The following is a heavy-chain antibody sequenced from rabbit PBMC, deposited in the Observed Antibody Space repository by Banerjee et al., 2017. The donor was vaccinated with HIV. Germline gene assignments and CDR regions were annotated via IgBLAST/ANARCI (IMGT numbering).Heavy chain of an antibody. CDR1: GLDFSSSYC. D-gene: IGHD1-1*01. V-gene: IGHV1S40*01. CDR2: IYTVSSGST. J-gene: IGHJ4*01. CDR3: AKSIYSTIGYDL. Sequence: QSLEEYGGDLVQPEGSLTLTCKASGLDFSSSYCICWVRQAPGKGLEWIACIYTVSSGSTYYASWAKGRFTISKTSSTTVTLQMTSLTATDTATYFCAKSIYSTIGYDLWGQGTLVTVS.